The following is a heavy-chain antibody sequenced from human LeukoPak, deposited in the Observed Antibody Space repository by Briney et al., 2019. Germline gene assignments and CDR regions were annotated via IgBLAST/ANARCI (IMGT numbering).Heavy chain of an antibody. CDR3: ARSFPDERWLYLDY. CDR2: ISGSGGST. J-gene: IGHJ4*02. CDR1: GFTFSSYT. V-gene: IGHV3-23*01. Sequence: PGGSLRLSCAASGFTFSSYTMNWVRQAPGKGLEWVSAISGSGGSTYYADSVKGRFTISRDNSKNTLYLQMNSLRAEDTAVYYCARSFPDERWLYLDYWGQGTLVTVSS. D-gene: IGHD3-22*01.